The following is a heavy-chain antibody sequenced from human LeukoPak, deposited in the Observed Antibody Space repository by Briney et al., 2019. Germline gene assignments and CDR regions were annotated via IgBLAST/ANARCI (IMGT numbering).Heavy chain of an antibody. Sequence: GGSLRLSCAASGFTFSSYAMSWVRQAPGKGLEWVSAISGSGGSTYYADSVMGRFTISRDDSKNTLYLQMNSLRAEDTAVYYCARDGAHDYDGNYPGGYYFDYWGQGTLVTVSS. CDR1: GFTFSSYA. V-gene: IGHV3-23*01. D-gene: IGHD4-23*01. J-gene: IGHJ4*02. CDR2: ISGSGGST. CDR3: ARDGAHDYDGNYPGGYYFDY.